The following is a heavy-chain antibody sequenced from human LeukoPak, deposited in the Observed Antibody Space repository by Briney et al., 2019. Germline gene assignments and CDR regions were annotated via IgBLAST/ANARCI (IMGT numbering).Heavy chain of an antibody. Sequence: PGGSLRLSCAASGFTFSSYWMSWVRQAPGKGLEWVANIRQDGSEKYYVDSVKGRFTISRDNAKNSLYLQMNSLRAEDTAVYYCASRASSSWYYYYYYMDVWGKGTTVTISS. CDR1: GFTFSSYW. V-gene: IGHV3-7*01. D-gene: IGHD6-13*01. J-gene: IGHJ6*03. CDR3: ASRASSSWYYYYYYMDV. CDR2: IRQDGSEK.